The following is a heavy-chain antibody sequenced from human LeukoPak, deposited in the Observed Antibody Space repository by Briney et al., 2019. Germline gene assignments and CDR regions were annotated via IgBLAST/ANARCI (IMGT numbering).Heavy chain of an antibody. CDR1: GGSISSCY. Sequence: SETLSLTCTVSGGSISSCYWSWIWQPPGKGLEWIGYIYTSGSTNYNPSLKSRVTISVDTSKNQFSLKLSSVTAADTAVYYCARHGISSSSLSSYYYYYYMDVWGKGTTVTVS. CDR2: IYTSGST. J-gene: IGHJ6*03. CDR3: ARHGISSSSLSSYYYYYYMDV. V-gene: IGHV4-4*09. D-gene: IGHD6-6*01.